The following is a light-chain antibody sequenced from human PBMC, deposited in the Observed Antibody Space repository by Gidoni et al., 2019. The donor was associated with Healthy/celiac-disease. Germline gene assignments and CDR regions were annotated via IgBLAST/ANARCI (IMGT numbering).Light chain of an antibody. J-gene: IGKJ2*01. CDR1: QSISSY. Sequence: IPMTQSPSSLSASVGDRVTITCRASQSISSYLNWYQQKPGKAPKLLIYAASSLQSGVPSRFSGSGSGTDFTLTISSLQPEDFATYYCQQSYSTPYTFGQXTKLEIK. CDR3: QQSYSTPYT. CDR2: AAS. V-gene: IGKV1-39*01.